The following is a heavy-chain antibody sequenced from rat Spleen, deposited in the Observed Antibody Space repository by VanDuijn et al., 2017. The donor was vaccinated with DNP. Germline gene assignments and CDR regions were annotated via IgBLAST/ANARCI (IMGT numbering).Heavy chain of an antibody. CDR3: ARLFNYGSYYFDY. CDR2: ISTIGGST. J-gene: IGHJ2*01. Sequence: EVQLVESGGGLVQPGRSLKLSCAASGFTFSNYDMAWVRQAPTKGLEWVASISTIGGSTYYRDSVKGRFTVSRDNAKSTLYLQMDSLRSEDTATYYCARLFNYGSYYFDYWGQGVMVTVSS. V-gene: IGHV5-25*01. D-gene: IGHD1-3*01. CDR1: GFTFSNYD.